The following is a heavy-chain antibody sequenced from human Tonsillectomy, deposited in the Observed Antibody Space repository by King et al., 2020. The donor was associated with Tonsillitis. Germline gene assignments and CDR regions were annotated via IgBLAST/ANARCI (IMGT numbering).Heavy chain of an antibody. D-gene: IGHD3-22*01. CDR3: ARVRSVKYYYDSSGFIDY. CDR1: GFTVSSNY. J-gene: IGHJ4*02. Sequence: VQLVESGGGLVQPGGSLRLSCAASGFTVSSNYMSWVRQAPGKGLEWVSVIYSGGSTYYADSVKGRFTISRHNSKNTLYLQMNSLRAEDTAVYYCARVRSVKYYYDSSGFIDYWGEGTLVTVSS. CDR2: IYSGGST. V-gene: IGHV3-53*04.